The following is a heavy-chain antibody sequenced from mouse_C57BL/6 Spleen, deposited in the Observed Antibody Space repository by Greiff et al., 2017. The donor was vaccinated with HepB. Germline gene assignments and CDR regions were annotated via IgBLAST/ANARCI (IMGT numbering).Heavy chain of an antibody. Sequence: VKLMESGAELARPGASVKMSCKASGYTFTSYTMHWVKQRPGQGLEWIGYINPSSGYTKYNQKFKDKATLTADKSSSTAYMQLSSLTSEDSAVYYCARGGDDVYYFDYWGQGTTLTVSS. D-gene: IGHD2-12*01. V-gene: IGHV1-4*01. CDR2: INPSSGYT. J-gene: IGHJ2*01. CDR1: GYTFTSYT. CDR3: ARGGDDVYYFDY.